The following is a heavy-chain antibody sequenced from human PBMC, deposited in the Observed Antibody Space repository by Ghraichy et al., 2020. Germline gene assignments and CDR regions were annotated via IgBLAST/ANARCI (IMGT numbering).Heavy chain of an antibody. V-gene: IGHV3-9*01. CDR2: ISWNSGSI. CDR3: AKDPGASYSSGFDY. J-gene: IGHJ4*02. Sequence: GGSLRLSCAASGVTFDDYAMHWVRQAPGKGLEWVSGISWNSGSIGYADSVKGRFTISRDNAKNSLYLQMNSLRAEDTALYYCAKDPGASYSSGFDYWGQGTLVTVSS. D-gene: IGHD2-15*01. CDR1: GVTFDDYA.